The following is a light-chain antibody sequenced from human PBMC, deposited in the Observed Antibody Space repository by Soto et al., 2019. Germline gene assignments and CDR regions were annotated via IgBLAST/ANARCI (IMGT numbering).Light chain of an antibody. Sequence: DIQMTQSPSSLSASVGDRITITCRASQDISNYLAWYQQKPGKVPKVLIYAVSTLQTGVQSRFSGSGSGTVFTLTINSLHPEDVATYYCQNYKSAPKTVGRGNRLEIK. V-gene: IGKV1-27*01. CDR1: QDISNY. CDR3: QNYKSAPKT. J-gene: IGKJ2*01. CDR2: AVS.